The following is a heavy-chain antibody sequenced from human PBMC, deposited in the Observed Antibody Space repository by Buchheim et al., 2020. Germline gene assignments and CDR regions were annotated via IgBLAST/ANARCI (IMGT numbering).Heavy chain of an antibody. J-gene: IGHJ6*02. CDR2: IWYDGSNK. Sequence: QVQLVESGGGVVQPGRSLRLSCAASGFTFSSYGMHWVRQAPGKGLEWVAVIWYDGSNKYYADSVKGRFTISRDNSKNTLYLQMNSLRAEDTAVYYCARDGRYGSGSYYRGKYYYGMDVWGQGTT. CDR3: ARDGRYGSGSYYRGKYYYGMDV. D-gene: IGHD3-10*01. V-gene: IGHV3-33*01. CDR1: GFTFSSYG.